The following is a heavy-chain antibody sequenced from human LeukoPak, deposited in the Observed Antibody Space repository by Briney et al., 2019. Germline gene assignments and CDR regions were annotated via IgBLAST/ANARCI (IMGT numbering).Heavy chain of an antibody. CDR3: ARAGQVGATGTKY. J-gene: IGHJ4*02. V-gene: IGHV3-7*01. CDR2: IKHDGSEK. D-gene: IGHD1-26*01. Sequence: GGTLRLSCAASGVTFSSDWMSRVRHAPGKGLEWVANIKHDGSEKYYVDSVNGRFTISRDNAKNTLYLQTNSLGAEDTAVYYCARAGQVGATGTKYWGQGTLVTVSS. CDR1: GVTFSSDW.